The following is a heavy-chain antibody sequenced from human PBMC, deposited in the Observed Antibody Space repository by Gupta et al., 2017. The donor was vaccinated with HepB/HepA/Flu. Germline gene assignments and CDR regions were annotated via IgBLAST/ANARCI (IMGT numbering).Heavy chain of an antibody. CDR1: GYTFTSYG. CDR3: ARVVNRWELLVYYYYMDV. V-gene: IGHV1-18*01. D-gene: IGHD1-26*01. Sequence: QVQLVQSGAEVKKPGASVKVSCKASGYTFTSYGISWVRQAPGQGLEWMGWISAYNGNTNYAQKLQGRVTMTTDTSTSTAYMELRSLRSDDTAVYYCARVVNRWELLVYYYYMDVWGKGTTVTVSS. CDR2: ISAYNGNT. J-gene: IGHJ6*03.